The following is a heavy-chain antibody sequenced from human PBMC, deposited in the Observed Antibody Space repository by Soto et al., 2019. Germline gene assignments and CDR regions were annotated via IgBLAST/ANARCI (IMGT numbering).Heavy chain of an antibody. CDR2: ISAYNGNT. V-gene: IGHV1-18*01. J-gene: IGHJ5*02. D-gene: IGHD3-22*01. CDR1: GYTFTSYG. CDR3: ARDSPYYYDSSVP. Sequence: GASVKGSWKASGYTFTSYGISWVRQAPGQGLEWMGWISAYNGNTNYAQKLQGRVTMTTDTSTSTAYMELRSLRSDDTAVYYCARDSPYYYDSSVPWGQGTLVTVSS.